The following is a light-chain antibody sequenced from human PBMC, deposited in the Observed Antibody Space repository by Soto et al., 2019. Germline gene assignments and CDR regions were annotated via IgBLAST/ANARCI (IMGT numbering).Light chain of an antibody. CDR3: QQYYSTPIT. CDR2: WAS. CDR1: QSVLYSSNNKKY. Sequence: DIVMTQSPDSLAVSLGERATINCKSSQSVLYSSNNKKYLAWYQQKPGQPPKLLIYWASTRESGVPDRFSGSESGTDFTLTISSLQAEDVAVYDCQQYYSTPITFGQGTRLEIK. J-gene: IGKJ5*01. V-gene: IGKV4-1*01.